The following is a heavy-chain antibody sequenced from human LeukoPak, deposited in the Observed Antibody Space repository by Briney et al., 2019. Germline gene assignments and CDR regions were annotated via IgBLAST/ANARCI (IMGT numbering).Heavy chain of an antibody. J-gene: IGHJ4*02. CDR2: IYYSGST. CDR3: ARLVITFGGVIVAFDY. Sequence: SETLSLTCTVSGGSISSSSYYWGWIRQPPGKGLEWIGSIYYSGSTYYNPSLKSRVTISVDTSKNQFSLKLSSVTAADTAVYYCARLVITFGGVIVAFDYWGQGTLVTVSS. CDR1: GGSISSSSYY. D-gene: IGHD3-16*02. V-gene: IGHV4-39*01.